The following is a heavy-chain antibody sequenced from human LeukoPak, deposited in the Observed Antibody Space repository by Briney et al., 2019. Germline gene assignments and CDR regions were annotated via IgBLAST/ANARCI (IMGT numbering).Heavy chain of an antibody. J-gene: IGHJ6*03. Sequence: GGSLRLSCAASGFNVSSNYMNWVRQAPGKGLEWVSVIYSGGSTYYADSVKGRFTISRDNSKNTLYLQMNSLRAEDTAVYYCAKGRGWEASYYYYYMDVWGKGTTVTISS. D-gene: IGHD1-26*01. CDR3: AKGRGWEASYYYYYMDV. CDR1: GFNVSSNY. CDR2: IYSGGST. V-gene: IGHV3-53*05.